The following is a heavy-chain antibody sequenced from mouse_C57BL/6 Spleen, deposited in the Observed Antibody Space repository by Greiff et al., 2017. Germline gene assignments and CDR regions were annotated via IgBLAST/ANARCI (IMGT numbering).Heavy chain of an antibody. CDR1: GFTFNTYA. CDR3: VRAVDYYGSSYRYVDV. V-gene: IGHV10-3*01. J-gene: IGHJ1*03. D-gene: IGHD1-1*01. Sequence: EVQVVESGGGLVQPKGSLKLSCAASGFTFNTYAMHWVRQAPGKGLEWVARIRSKSSNYATYYADSVKDRFTISRDDSQSMLYLQMNNLKTEDTAMYYCVRAVDYYGSSYRYVDVWGTGTTVTVSS. CDR2: IRSKSSNYAT.